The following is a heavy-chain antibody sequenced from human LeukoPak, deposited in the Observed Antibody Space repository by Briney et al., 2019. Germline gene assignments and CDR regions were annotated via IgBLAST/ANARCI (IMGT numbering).Heavy chain of an antibody. CDR3: ASSGSSGWYFDY. D-gene: IGHD6-19*01. CDR1: GFTFSSYG. J-gene: IGHJ4*02. V-gene: IGHV3-33*01. Sequence: GRSLRLSCAASGFTFSSYGMHWVRQAPGKGLEWVAVIWYDGSNKYYADSVKGRFTISRDNSKNTLYLQMNSLRAEDTAVYYCASSGSSGWYFDYWGQGTLVTVSS. CDR2: IWYDGSNK.